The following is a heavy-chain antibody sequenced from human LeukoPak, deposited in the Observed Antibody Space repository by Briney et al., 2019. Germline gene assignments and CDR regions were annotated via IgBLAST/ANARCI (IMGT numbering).Heavy chain of an antibody. Sequence: GESLQIPCKGSGYRSTNYWIGRVRRMPGKSLEWVGIIYPGDSDTRYSLSFQGQVTISADKSISTAYLQWSSLKASDTAMYYCARHSGIYWEGGLDYWGQGTLVTVSS. CDR1: GYRSTNYW. J-gene: IGHJ4*02. CDR2: IYPGDSDT. V-gene: IGHV5-51*01. D-gene: IGHD1-26*01. CDR3: ARHSGIYWEGGLDY.